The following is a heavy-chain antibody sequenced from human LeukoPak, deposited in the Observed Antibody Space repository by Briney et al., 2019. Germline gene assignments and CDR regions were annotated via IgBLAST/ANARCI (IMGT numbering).Heavy chain of an antibody. CDR1: GYSFTCYW. J-gene: IGHJ5*02. V-gene: IGHV5-10-1*01. CDR3: ATSSSWYGNWFDP. CDR2: IDPSDSYT. Sequence: GASLRISCKGSGYSFTCYWISWVRPMPGKGLGWMGRIDPSDSYTNYSPSFQGHVTISADKSISTAYLQWSSLKASDTAMYYCATSSSWYGNWFDPWGQGTLVTVSS. D-gene: IGHD6-13*01.